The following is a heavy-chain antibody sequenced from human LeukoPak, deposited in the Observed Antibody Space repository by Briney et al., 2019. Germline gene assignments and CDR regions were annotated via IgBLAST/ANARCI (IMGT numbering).Heavy chain of an antibody. J-gene: IGHJ5*02. D-gene: IGHD3-3*01. V-gene: IGHV1-69*05. CDR1: GGTFSSYA. CDR2: IIPIFGTA. Sequence: ASVKVSCKASGGTFSSYAISWVRQAPGQGLEWMGGIIPIFGTANYAQKFQGRVTITTDESTSTAYMELSSLRSEDTAVYYCARDQIRRYDFWSGYNWFDPWGQGTLVTVSS. CDR3: ARDQIRRYDFWSGYNWFDP.